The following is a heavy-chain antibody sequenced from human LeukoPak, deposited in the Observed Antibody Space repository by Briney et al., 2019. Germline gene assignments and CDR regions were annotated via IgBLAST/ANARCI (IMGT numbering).Heavy chain of an antibody. V-gene: IGHV5-51*01. Sequence: GESLKISCKGSGYSFPNYWIGWVRQLPGKGLECMGVIYLGDSDTRYSPSFQGQVTISADKSISTAYLQWSSLKASDTAIYYCARLPYCGGDCYPNWFDPWGQGTLVTVSS. CDR1: GYSFPNYW. J-gene: IGHJ5*02. D-gene: IGHD2-21*02. CDR3: ARLPYCGGDCYPNWFDP. CDR2: IYLGDSDT.